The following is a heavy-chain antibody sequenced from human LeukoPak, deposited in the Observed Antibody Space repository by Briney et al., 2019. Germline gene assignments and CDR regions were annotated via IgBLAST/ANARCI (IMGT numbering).Heavy chain of an antibody. V-gene: IGHV3-21*01. CDR2: ISSSSSYI. D-gene: IGHD3-22*01. CDR3: ARVDPNYHDSSGSVY. Sequence: GGSLRLSCAASGFTFSSYSMNWVRQAPGKGLEWVSSISSSSSYIYYADSVKGRFTISRDNAKNSLYLQMNSLRAEDTAVYYCARVDPNYHDSSGSVYWGQGTLVTVSS. CDR1: GFTFSSYS. J-gene: IGHJ4*02.